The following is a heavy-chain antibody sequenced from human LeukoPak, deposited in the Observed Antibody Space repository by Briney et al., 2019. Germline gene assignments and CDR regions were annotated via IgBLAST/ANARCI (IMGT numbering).Heavy chain of an antibody. CDR1: GYTFTGYY. CDR2: INPNSDGT. D-gene: IGHD3-22*01. CDR3: ALYYYDSSGSDY. J-gene: IGHJ4*02. V-gene: IGHV1-2*06. Sequence: ASVKVSCKASGYTFTGYYMHWVRQAPGQGLEWMGRINPNSDGTNYAQKFQGRVTMTRDTSISTAYMELSRLRSDDTAVYYCALYYYDSSGSDYWGQGTLVTVSS.